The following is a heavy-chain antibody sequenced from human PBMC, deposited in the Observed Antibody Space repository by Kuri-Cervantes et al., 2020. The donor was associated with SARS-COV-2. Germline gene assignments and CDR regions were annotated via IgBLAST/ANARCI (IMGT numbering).Heavy chain of an antibody. D-gene: IGHD2-15*01. CDR3: ARGRGEGYCSGGSCYPGGKYYYYYYGMDV. V-gene: IGHV4-61*01. CDR1: GGSVSSGSHY. J-gene: IGHJ6*02. CDR2: IYYSGST. Sequence: GSLRLSCIVSGGSVSSGSHYWSWIRQPPGKGLEWIGYIYYSGSTKYNPSLKSRVTMSVDTSKNQFSLKLNSVTPADTAVYYCARGRGEGYCSGGSCYPGGKYYYYYYGMDVWGQGTTVTVSS.